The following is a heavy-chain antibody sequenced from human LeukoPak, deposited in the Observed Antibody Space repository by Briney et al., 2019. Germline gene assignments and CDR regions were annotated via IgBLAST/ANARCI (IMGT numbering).Heavy chain of an antibody. Sequence: SETLSLTCTVSGGSMSSDYWSWIRQPPGKGLEWIGYIYSSGNTKYNPPLKSRVTMSVDTSKNQLSLKVTSVTAADTAVYYCARGEGAVLEFDYWGQGTLVTVSS. V-gene: IGHV4-59*01. D-gene: IGHD1-26*01. J-gene: IGHJ4*02. CDR3: ARGEGAVLEFDY. CDR1: GGSMSSDY. CDR2: IYSSGNT.